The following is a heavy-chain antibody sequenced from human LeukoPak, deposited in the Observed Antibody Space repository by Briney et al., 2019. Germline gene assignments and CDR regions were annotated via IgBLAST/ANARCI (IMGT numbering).Heavy chain of an antibody. CDR2: LYSTGTT. V-gene: IGHV4-38-2*02. CDR3: AGQRAVANTRRFAI. J-gene: IGHJ3*02. D-gene: IGHD6-19*01. CDR1: DNFISSGFY. Sequence: SETLSLTCTVSDNFISSGFYWVWLRQTPGKGLQWIGSLYSTGTTYYNPSLAGRVTVSTDSSKNQLSLKLRSVTAADTAVYYCAGQRAVANTRRFAIWGQGSRVTVSS.